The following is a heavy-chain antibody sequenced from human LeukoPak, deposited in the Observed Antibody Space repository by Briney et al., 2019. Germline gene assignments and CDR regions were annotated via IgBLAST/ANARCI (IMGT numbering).Heavy chain of an antibody. V-gene: IGHV4-59*01. Sequence: SETLSLSCTVSGGSISSYYWSWIRQPPGKGLEWIGYICYSGSTNYNPSLKSRVTISVDTSKNQFSLKLSSVTAADTAVYYRARDAIAVAGTYYYYYGMDVWGKGTTVTVSS. CDR3: ARDAIAVAGTYYYYYGMDV. D-gene: IGHD6-19*01. J-gene: IGHJ6*04. CDR1: GGSISSYY. CDR2: ICYSGST.